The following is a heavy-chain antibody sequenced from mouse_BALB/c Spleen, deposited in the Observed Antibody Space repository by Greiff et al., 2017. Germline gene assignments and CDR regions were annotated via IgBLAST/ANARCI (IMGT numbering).Heavy chain of an antibody. Sequence: VQLQQSGAELARPGASVKMSCKASGYTFTSYTMHWVKQRPGQGLEWIGYINPSSGYTNYNQKFKDKATLTADKSSSTAYIQLSSLTSEDSAVYYCARGGGNYGAWFAYWGQGTLVTVSA. CDR1: GYTFTSYT. D-gene: IGHD2-1*01. CDR3: ARGGGNYGAWFAY. J-gene: IGHJ3*01. CDR2: INPSSGYT. V-gene: IGHV1-4*01.